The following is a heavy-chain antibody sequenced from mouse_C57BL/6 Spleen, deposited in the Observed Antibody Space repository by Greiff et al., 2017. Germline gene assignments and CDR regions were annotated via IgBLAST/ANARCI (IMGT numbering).Heavy chain of an antibody. CDR1: GFTFSDYY. CDR2: INYDGSST. Sequence: EVHLVESEGGLVQPGSSMKLSCTASGFTFSDYYMAWVRQVPEKGLEWVANINYDGSSTYYLDSLKSRFIISRDNAKNILYLQMCSLKSEDTATYYCAREGGSRAMDYWGQGTSVTVSS. CDR3: AREGGSRAMDY. D-gene: IGHD1-1*01. J-gene: IGHJ4*01. V-gene: IGHV5-16*01.